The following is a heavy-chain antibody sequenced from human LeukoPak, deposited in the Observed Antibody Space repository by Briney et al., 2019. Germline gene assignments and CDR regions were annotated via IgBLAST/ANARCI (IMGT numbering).Heavy chain of an antibody. V-gene: IGHV4-39*07. CDR2: IYYTWNT. D-gene: IGHD4-17*01. J-gene: IGHJ4*02. CDR3: ARLIRATTHFDY. CDR1: GGPISGTTYY. Sequence: SETLSLTCSVSGGPISGTTYYWGWVRQPPGKGLEWIGAIYYTWNTYYNPFLKSRATMSLDTSRNQFSLKLSSVTAADTAVYYCARLIRATTHFDYWGQGILATVSS.